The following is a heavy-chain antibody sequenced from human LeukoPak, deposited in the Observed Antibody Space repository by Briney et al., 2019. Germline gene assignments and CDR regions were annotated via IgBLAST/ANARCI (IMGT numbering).Heavy chain of an antibody. V-gene: IGHV3-30*02. Sequence: GGSLRLSCGASGFTFSSYGMHWVRQAPGKGLEWVAFIRYDGSNKYYADSVKGRFTISRGNSKNTLYLQMNSLRAEDTAVYYCARDHWNTAYFDYWGQGTLVTVSS. CDR2: IRYDGSNK. D-gene: IGHD1-1*01. CDR1: GFTFSSYG. CDR3: ARDHWNTAYFDY. J-gene: IGHJ4*02.